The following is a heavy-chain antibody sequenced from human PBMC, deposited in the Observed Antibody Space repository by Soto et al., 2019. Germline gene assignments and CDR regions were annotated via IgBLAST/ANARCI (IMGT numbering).Heavy chain of an antibody. CDR1: GGSISSSNW. CDR2: IYHSGST. Sequence: SETLSLTCAVSGGSISSSNWWSWVRQPPGKGLEWIGEIYHSGSTNYNPSLKSRVTISVDKSKNQFPLKLSSVTAADTAVYYCARILPAGRYYYYGMDVWGQGNTVTVSS. CDR3: ARILPAGRYYYYGMDV. V-gene: IGHV4-4*02. J-gene: IGHJ6*02.